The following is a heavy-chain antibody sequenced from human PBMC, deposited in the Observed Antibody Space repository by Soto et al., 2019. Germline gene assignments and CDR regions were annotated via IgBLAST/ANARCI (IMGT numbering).Heavy chain of an antibody. J-gene: IGHJ4*02. CDR2: ISSSSSYI. V-gene: IGHV3-21*01. Sequence: PGGSLRLSCAASGFTFSSYSMNWVRQAPGKGLEWVSSISSSSSYIYYADSVKGRFTISRDNAKNSLYLQMNSLRAEDTAVYYCARDPGWGYYDSSGYGFYFDYWGQGTLVTVSS. CDR1: GFTFSSYS. D-gene: IGHD3-22*01. CDR3: ARDPGWGYYDSSGYGFYFDY.